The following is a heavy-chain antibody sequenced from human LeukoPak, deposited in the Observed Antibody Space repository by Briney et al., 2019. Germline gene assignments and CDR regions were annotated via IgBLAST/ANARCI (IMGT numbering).Heavy chain of an antibody. CDR3: ARCGVGVAAAAANG. CDR1: GFTLSSYW. D-gene: IGHD6-13*01. Sequence: GGSLRLSCAASGFTLSSYWMSWVRQAPGKGLEWVANIKQDGSAIYYVDSVKGRFTISRDNAKNSLYLQMNSLRAEDTAVYYCARCGVGVAAAAANGWGQGTLLTVSS. V-gene: IGHV3-7*01. CDR2: IKQDGSAI. J-gene: IGHJ4*02.